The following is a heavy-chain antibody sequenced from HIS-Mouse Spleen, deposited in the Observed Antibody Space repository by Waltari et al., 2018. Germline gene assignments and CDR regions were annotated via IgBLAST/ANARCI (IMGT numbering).Heavy chain of an antibody. J-gene: IGHJ6*02. CDR2: IYYSGST. CDR1: GGSISSSSYY. Sequence: QLQLQESGPGLVKPSETLSLTCTVSGGSISSSSYYWGWIRHPPGKGLEWIGSIYYSGSTYYNPSHKSRVTISVDTSKNQFSLKLSSVTAADTAVYYCASEQGSSYYYYYYGMDVWGQGTTVTVSS. D-gene: IGHD6-6*01. V-gene: IGHV4-39*07. CDR3: ASEQGSSYYYYYYGMDV.